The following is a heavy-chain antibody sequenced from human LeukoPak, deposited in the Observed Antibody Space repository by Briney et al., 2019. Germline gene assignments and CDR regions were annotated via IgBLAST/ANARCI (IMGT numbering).Heavy chain of an antibody. CDR1: GGSISSYY. D-gene: IGHD4-17*01. V-gene: IGHV4-59*01. Sequence: PSETLSLTCTVSGGSISSYYWSWVRQPPAKGLEWMGYIYYSGSTNYNPYLTSLVTISVDTSKNQFPLKLSSGTAADTAVYYCASLGYGAHEAFDIWGQGTMVTVSS. J-gene: IGHJ3*02. CDR2: IYYSGST. CDR3: ASLGYGAHEAFDI.